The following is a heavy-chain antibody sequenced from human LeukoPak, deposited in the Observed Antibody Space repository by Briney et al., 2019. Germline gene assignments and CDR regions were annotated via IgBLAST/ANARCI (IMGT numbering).Heavy chain of an antibody. CDR2: ISSSSSYI. CDR1: GFTFSSYS. CDR3: ARGGAPVVPAVMDFDY. Sequence: GGSLRLSCAASGFTFSSYSMNWVRQAPGKGLEWVSSISSSSSYIYYADSVKGRFTISRDNAKNSLYLQMNSLRAEDTAVYYCARGGAPVVPAVMDFDYWGQGTLVTVSS. V-gene: IGHV3-21*01. D-gene: IGHD2-2*01. J-gene: IGHJ4*02.